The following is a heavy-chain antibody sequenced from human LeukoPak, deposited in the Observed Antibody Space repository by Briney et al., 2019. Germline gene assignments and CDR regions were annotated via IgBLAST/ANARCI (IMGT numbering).Heavy chain of an antibody. CDR1: GFTFSNYW. Sequence: GGSLRLSCAASGFTFSNYWMSWVRQAPGKGLEWVANIKQDGSEMYYVDSVKGRFTISRGNAKNSLHLHMNSLRVEDTAVYYCASTQTFDNWGPGTLVTVSS. CDR2: IKQDGSEM. CDR3: ASTQTFDN. V-gene: IGHV3-7*05. J-gene: IGHJ4*02.